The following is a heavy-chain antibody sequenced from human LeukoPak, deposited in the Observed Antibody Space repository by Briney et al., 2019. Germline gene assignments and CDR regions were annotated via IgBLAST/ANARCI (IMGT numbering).Heavy chain of an antibody. J-gene: IGHJ5*02. Sequence: PGGSLRLSCAASKYTFRDYYMSWVRQAPGKGLEWIAYISSIGRTMYYADSVRGRFTISMDNDKSSMYLLMNGLRVDDTAVYYCVRDSPRVRGWFDPWGQGTLVTVSS. CDR3: VRDSPRVRGWFDP. D-gene: IGHD3-10*01. CDR2: ISSIGRTM. CDR1: KYTFRDYY. V-gene: IGHV3-11*01.